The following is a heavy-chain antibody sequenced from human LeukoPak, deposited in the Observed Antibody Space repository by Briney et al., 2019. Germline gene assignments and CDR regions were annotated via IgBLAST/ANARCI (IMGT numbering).Heavy chain of an antibody. CDR3: ARHGPYVFDH. D-gene: IGHD3-10*02. V-gene: IGHV3-7*01. CDR2: INEGGSET. J-gene: IGHJ4*02. Sequence: GGSLRLSCEASGFTFSSKWMGWVRQSPGQGLEWVVNINEGGSETLYVDSAKGRFTISRDNAKNSLYLQMNSLRVEDTAVYYCARHGPYVFDHWGQGTLVTVSS. CDR1: GFTFSSKW.